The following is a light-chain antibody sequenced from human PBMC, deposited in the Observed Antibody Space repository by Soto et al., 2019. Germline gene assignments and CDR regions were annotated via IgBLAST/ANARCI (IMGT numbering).Light chain of an antibody. CDR2: DAS. J-gene: IGKJ5*01. Sequence: EIVLTQSPATLSLSPGEIATLSCRASQSVSSYLAWYQQKPGQAPRLLIYDASNRATGIPARFSGSGSGTEFTLTISSLQSEDVAVYWCQQYNNWPLTFGPGTRLEIK. CDR1: QSVSSY. V-gene: IGKV3-11*01. CDR3: QQYNNWPLT.